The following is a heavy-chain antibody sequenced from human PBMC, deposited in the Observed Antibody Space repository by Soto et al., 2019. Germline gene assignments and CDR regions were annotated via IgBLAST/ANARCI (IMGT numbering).Heavy chain of an antibody. CDR1: GYTFTNYA. V-gene: IGHV1-3*01. J-gene: IGHJ6*02. CDR2: INAGNGNT. CDR3: TRGRFFDWPTWNYGMDV. D-gene: IGHD3-9*01. Sequence: ASVKVSCKASGYTFTNYAIHWVRQAPGQRLEWLGWINAGNGNTRDSQRLEGRITFSRDTSASTAQMELSSLRSEDTGVYYCTRGRFFDWPTWNYGMDVWGQGTTVTVSS.